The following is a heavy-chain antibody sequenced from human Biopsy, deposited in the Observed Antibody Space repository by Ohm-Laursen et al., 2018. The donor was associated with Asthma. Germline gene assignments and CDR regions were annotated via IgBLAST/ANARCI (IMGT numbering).Heavy chain of an antibody. CDR1: YGSITSGGYY. CDR2: IYYSGST. Sequence: SDTLSLTYTVSYGSITSGGYYWTWIRQHPGKGLEWMGFIYYSGSTHYNPSLKSRVSISIDTSKNQFSLKLSSVTAADTAVYYCARAQDYYDSRGYYRSFDYWGQGTLVTVSS. D-gene: IGHD3-22*01. V-gene: IGHV4-31*03. CDR3: ARAQDYYDSRGYYRSFDY. J-gene: IGHJ4*02.